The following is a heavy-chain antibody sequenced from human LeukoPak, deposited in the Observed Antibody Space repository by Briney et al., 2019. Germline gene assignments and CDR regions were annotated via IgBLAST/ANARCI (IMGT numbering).Heavy chain of an antibody. J-gene: IGHJ4*02. V-gene: IGHV3-66*01. Sequence: QPGGPLRLSCEVSGLTVRNEFMNWVRQSPGRGLEWVSAMYRDGSSDYADSARDRFTISRDNSKNIVFLHMKTLRVDDTAIYYCARDKRRYFDWWGQGTLVTVSS. CDR1: GLTVRNEF. CDR2: MYRDGSS. D-gene: IGHD3-9*01. CDR3: ARDKRRYFDW.